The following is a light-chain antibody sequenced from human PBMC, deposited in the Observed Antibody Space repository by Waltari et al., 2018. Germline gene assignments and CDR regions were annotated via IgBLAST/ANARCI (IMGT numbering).Light chain of an antibody. CDR1: KSISSW. V-gene: IGKV1-5*03. J-gene: IGKJ2*01. Sequence: DIQMPQSPSTLSASVGDRVTITCRASKSISSWVAWYQQKPGTAPKLLIYQASSLESGFPSRFSGSGSGTEFTRTISSLQPDYFATYYCQHWGTFGQGTKLEIK. CDR3: QHWGT. CDR2: QAS.